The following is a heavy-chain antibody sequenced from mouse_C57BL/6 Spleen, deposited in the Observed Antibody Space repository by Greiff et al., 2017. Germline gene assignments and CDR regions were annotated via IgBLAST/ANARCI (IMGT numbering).Heavy chain of an antibody. J-gene: IGHJ1*03. CDR2: IWGGGST. CDR3: AKQGDRGWYLDV. D-gene: IGHD3-3*01. V-gene: IGHV2-9*01. Sequence: VKLLEPGPGLVAPSPSLSLTCTVSGFSLTSYCVDWVRQPPGQGLEWLGGIWGGGSTNNNSAHMSSLSISKDNSRSPVFLKMNSLQTDDTAKYCCAKQGDRGWYLDVWGTGTTVTVSS. CDR1: GFSLTSYC.